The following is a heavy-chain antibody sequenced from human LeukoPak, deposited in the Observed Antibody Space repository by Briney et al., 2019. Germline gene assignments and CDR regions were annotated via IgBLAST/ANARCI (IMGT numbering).Heavy chain of an antibody. CDR2: VYYSGTT. V-gene: IGHV4-59*01. CDR1: GGSISSFY. J-gene: IGHJ4*02. Sequence: SETLSLTCTVSGGSISSFYWSWIRQPPGKGLEWIGCVYYSGTTNYNPSLKSRVTISGDTSKNQFSLKLNSVTAADTAVYYCAREGGPYRPLDYSGQGTLVTVSS. CDR3: AREGGPYRPLDY.